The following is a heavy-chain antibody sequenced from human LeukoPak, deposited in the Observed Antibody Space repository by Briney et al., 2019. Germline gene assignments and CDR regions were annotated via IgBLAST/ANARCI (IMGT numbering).Heavy chain of an antibody. CDR3: ARDGYGDYGRAFDI. J-gene: IGHJ3*02. V-gene: IGHV1-69*13. CDR1: GGTFSSYA. Sequence: SVKVSCKDSGGTFSSYAISWVRQAPGQGLEWMGGIIPIFGTANYAQKFQGRVTITADESTSTAYMELSSLRSEDTAVYYCARDGYGDYGRAFDIWGQGTMVTVSS. CDR2: IIPIFGTA. D-gene: IGHD4-17*01.